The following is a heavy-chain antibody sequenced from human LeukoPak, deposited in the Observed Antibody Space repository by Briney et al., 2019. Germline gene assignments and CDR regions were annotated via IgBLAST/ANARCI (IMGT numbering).Heavy chain of an antibody. V-gene: IGHV4-34*01. J-gene: IGHJ4*02. CDR1: GGSFSGYY. Sequence: SETLSLTCAVYGGSFSGYYWSWIRQPPGKGLEWIGEIDHSGGTKYNPSLKSRVTISVDTSESQFSLKLNSVTAADTAVYYCARGIDYWGQGTLVTVSS. CDR3: ARGIDY. CDR2: IDHSGGT.